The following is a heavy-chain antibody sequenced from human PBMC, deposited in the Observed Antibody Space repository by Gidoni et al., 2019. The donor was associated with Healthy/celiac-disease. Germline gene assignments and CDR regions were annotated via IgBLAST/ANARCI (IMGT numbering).Heavy chain of an antibody. D-gene: IGHD3-10*01. J-gene: IGHJ4*02. CDR2: IFSNDEK. CDR1: GFSLSNARMG. Sequence: QVTLKESGPVLVKPTETLTLTCTVSGFSLSNARMGVSWIRQPPGKALEWLATIFSNDEKSYNTSLKSRLTISKDTSKSQVVLTMTNMDPVDTATYYCARIRATMVRGVPTYYFDYWGQGTLVTVSS. CDR3: ARIRATMVRGVPTYYFDY. V-gene: IGHV2-26*01.